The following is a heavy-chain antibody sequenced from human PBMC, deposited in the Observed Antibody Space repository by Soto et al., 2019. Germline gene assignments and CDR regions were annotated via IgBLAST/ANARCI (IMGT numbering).Heavy chain of an antibody. D-gene: IGHD1-7*01. CDR3: ARDVAGTVDNWFDP. V-gene: IGHV4-59*01. CDR1: GGSISSYY. CDR2: IYYSGST. Sequence: SETLSLTCTVSGGSISSYYWSWIRQPPGKGLEWIGYIYYSGSTNYNPSLKSRVTISVDTSKNQFSLNLSSVTAADTAVYYCARDVAGTVDNWFDPWGQGTLVTVSS. J-gene: IGHJ5*02.